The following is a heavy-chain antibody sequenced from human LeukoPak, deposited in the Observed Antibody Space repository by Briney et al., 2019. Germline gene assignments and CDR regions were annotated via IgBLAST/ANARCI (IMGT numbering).Heavy chain of an antibody. V-gene: IGHV3-21*04. D-gene: IGHD3/OR15-3a*01. J-gene: IGHJ4*02. CDR3: AKDMDLNY. Sequence: PGGSLRLSCAASGFTFSSYSMNWVRQAPGKGLEWVSSITSSSSYIYYADSVKGRFTISRDNSKNSLYLQMNSLRTEDTALYYCAKDMDLNYWGQGTLVTVSS. CDR2: ITSSSSYI. CDR1: GFTFSSYS.